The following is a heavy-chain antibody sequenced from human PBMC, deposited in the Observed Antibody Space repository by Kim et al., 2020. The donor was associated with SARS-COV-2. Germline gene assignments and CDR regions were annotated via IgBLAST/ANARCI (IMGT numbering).Heavy chain of an antibody. CDR2: ITTSSSVI. V-gene: IGHV3-48*02. J-gene: IGHJ4*02. CDR1: GFALSTYH. D-gene: IGHD1-7*01. Sequence: GRSLRLSCAASGFALSTYHMDWVRQAPGKGLEWISFITTSSSVIKYADSVQGRFAISRDNAKNALYLQMDRLRDEDTAVYFCARDLGTSPGGGYWGQGTLVTVSS. CDR3: ARDLGTSPGGGY.